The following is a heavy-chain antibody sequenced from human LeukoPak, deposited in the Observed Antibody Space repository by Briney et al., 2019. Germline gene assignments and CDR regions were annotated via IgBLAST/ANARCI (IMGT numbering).Heavy chain of an antibody. D-gene: IGHD1-20*01. V-gene: IGHV4-61*02. CDR2: IYTSGST. CDR3: ARSRITGIRGAFDI. Sequence: SETLSLTCTVSGGSISSGSYYWSWIRQPAGKGLEWIGRIYTSGSTNYNPSLKSRVTISVDTSKNQFSLKLSSVTAADTAVYYCARSRITGIRGAFDIWGQGTMVTVSS. CDR1: GGSISSGSYY. J-gene: IGHJ3*02.